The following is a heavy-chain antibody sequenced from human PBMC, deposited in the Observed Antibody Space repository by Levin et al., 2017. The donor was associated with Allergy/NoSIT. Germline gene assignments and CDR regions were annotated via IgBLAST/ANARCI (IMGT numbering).Heavy chain of an antibody. D-gene: IGHD6-6*01. CDR3: ARGVYSSSSRWFDP. Sequence: SETLSLTCTVSGGSVISAGYYWTWIRQPPGKGLDYIGYIYYSGSTNYNPSLKSRVTISVDTSKNQFSLKLSSVTAADTAVYYCARGVYSSSSRWFDPWGQGTLVTVSS. CDR2: IYYSGST. J-gene: IGHJ5*02. CDR1: GGSVISAGYY. V-gene: IGHV4-61*08.